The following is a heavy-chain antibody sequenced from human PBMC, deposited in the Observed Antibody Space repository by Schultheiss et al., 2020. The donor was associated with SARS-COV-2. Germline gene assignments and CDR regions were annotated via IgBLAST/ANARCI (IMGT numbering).Heavy chain of an antibody. D-gene: IGHD1-26*01. J-gene: IGHJ6*02. CDR1: GFTFSSYA. V-gene: IGHV3-64*04. Sequence: GGSLRLSCAASGFTFSSYAMHWVRQAPGKGLEYVSAISSNGGSTYYADSVKGRFTISRDNSKNTLYLQMNSLRAEDTAVYYCAKVLGSGSYLYYYYGMDVWGQGTTVTVSS. CDR2: ISSNGGST. CDR3: AKVLGSGSYLYYYYGMDV.